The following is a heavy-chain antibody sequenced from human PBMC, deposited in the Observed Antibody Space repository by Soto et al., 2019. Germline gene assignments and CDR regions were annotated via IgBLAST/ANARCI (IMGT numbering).Heavy chain of an antibody. V-gene: IGHV4-39*07. D-gene: IGHD3-22*01. Sequence: NPSETLSLTCTVSGASIKSRNYFWGWIRQPPGKGLEFVGSIHSSGGTYYNPSLKSRAAISVDTSKNQFSLNLTSVTAADTAVYYCTKSAPSWGYYDTSGAGGDVWGQGTTVTVSS. CDR3: TKSAPSWGYYDTSGAGGDV. J-gene: IGHJ6*02. CDR1: GASIKSRNYF. CDR2: IHSSGGT.